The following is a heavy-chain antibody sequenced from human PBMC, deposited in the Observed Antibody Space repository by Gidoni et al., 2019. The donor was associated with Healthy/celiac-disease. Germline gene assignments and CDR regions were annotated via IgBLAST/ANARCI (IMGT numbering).Heavy chain of an antibody. CDR3: AKDRRVRGVKGCLFDY. J-gene: IGHJ4*02. V-gene: IGHV3-30*18. D-gene: IGHD3-10*01. CDR2: ISYDGSNK. Sequence: GLEWVAVISYDGSNKYYADSVKGRFTISRVNSKNTLYLQMNSLRAEDTAVYYCAKDRRVRGVKGCLFDYWGQGTLVTVSS.